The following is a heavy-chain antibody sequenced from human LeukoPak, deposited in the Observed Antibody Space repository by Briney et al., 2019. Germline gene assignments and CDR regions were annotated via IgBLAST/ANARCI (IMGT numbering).Heavy chain of an antibody. CDR2: IYTSGST. V-gene: IGHV4-4*07. Sequence: SETLSLTCTVSGDSISSYYWSWIRQPAGKGLEWIGRIYTSGSTYYNPSLKSRVTMSVDTSKNQFSLKLNSVIAADTAVYYCARETSGWYYFDYWGQGTLVTVSS. J-gene: IGHJ4*02. CDR3: ARETSGWYYFDY. D-gene: IGHD6-19*01. CDR1: GDSISSYY.